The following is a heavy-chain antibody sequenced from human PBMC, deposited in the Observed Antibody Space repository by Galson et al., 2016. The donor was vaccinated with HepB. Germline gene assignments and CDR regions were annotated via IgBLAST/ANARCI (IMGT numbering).Heavy chain of an antibody. CDR1: GGSVTITDYY. CDR3: ARERRSGSGWYFDY. J-gene: IGHJ4*02. Sequence: TLSLTCTVSGGSVTITDYYWSWIRQHPGKGLEWIGYIYYSGTTYYSPSLKSRVTISVDTSKSQFSLRLSSVTAADTAVYYCARERRSGSGWYFDYWGQGALVTVSS. D-gene: IGHD3-10*01. CDR2: IYYSGTT. V-gene: IGHV4-31*03.